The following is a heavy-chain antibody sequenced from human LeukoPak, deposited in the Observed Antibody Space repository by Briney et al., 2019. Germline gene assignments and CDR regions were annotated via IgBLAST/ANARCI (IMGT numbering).Heavy chain of an antibody. V-gene: IGHV3-48*01. CDR2: ITSSSSTI. Sequence: GGSLRLSCAASGFTLSSYGVNWVRQAPGKGLEWVSYITSSSSTIYYSDSVKGRFTISRDNAKNSLYLQMNSLRVEDTAVYYCARERRHYDSSGYYYYYYGMDVWGQGTTVTVSS. J-gene: IGHJ6*02. CDR1: GFTLSSYG. D-gene: IGHD3-22*01. CDR3: ARERRHYDSSGYYYYYYGMDV.